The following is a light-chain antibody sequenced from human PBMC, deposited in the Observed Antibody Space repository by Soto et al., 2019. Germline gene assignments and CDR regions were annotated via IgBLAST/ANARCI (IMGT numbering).Light chain of an antibody. Sequence: EIVLTQSPGTLSLSPGERATLSCRASQSVSSSYLAWYQQKPGQAPRLLIYGASSRATGIPDRFSGSGSGTYFTITISRLEPEDFAVYYCQQYGSSLPFGGGTKVEIK. J-gene: IGKJ4*01. CDR3: QQYGSSLP. CDR2: GAS. CDR1: QSVSSSY. V-gene: IGKV3-20*01.